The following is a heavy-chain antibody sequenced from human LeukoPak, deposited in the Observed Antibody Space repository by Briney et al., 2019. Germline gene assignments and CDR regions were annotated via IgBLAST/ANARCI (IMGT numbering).Heavy chain of an antibody. CDR2: IYHNGVT. J-gene: IGHJ3*02. CDR3: GRSYHDDAWAAFDI. Sequence: PSETLFLTCSVSDYSISSGYYWGWIRQPPGKGLEWIGSIYHNGVTFNNPSLRSRLSISLDTSKNQFSLRLSSVTAADTAVYYCGRSYHDDAWAAFDIWGQGTMVTVSS. D-gene: IGHD3-16*01. CDR1: DYSISSGYY. V-gene: IGHV4-38-2*02.